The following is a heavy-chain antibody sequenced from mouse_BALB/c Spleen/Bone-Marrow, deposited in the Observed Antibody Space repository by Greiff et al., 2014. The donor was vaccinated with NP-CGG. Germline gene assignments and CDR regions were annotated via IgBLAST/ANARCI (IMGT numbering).Heavy chain of an antibody. CDR2: INPSSGYT. V-gene: IGHV1-4*01. J-gene: IGHJ3*01. Sequence: VKMSCKTSGYTFTSYWMHWVKQRPGQGLEWIGNINPSSGYTEYNQKFKNKATLTADKSSSTAYMQLSILTSEDSAVYYCARPITTGIQAWFAYWGQGILFPVSA. CDR3: ARPITTGIQAWFAY. D-gene: IGHD2-4*01. CDR1: GYTFTSYW.